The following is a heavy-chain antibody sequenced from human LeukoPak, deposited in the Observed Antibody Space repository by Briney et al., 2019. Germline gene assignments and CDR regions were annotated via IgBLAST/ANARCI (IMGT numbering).Heavy chain of an antibody. CDR2: SSGTGYNM. D-gene: IGHD2-2*01. Sequence: ASVKVSCKASGYTFTSYGITWVRQAPGQGLEWMAWSSGTGYNMEYAQKFQGRVTMTTDTSTSTAYLELRSLRSDDTAVYYCARSRCSDSTSCYYFFFFDSWGQGTLVTVSS. CDR1: GYTFTSYG. J-gene: IGHJ4*02. V-gene: IGHV1-18*01. CDR3: ARSRCSDSTSCYYFFFFDS.